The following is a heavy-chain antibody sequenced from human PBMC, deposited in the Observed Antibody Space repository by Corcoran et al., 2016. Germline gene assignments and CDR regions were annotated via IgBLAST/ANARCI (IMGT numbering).Heavy chain of an antibody. D-gene: IGHD3-22*01. J-gene: IGHJ4*02. CDR3: ASYYDNSGYHDY. Sequence: EVQLVESGGGLIQPWGSLRLSCAASGFTVTSNYMTWVRQAPGKGLEWVSAIYSDSSTHYADSVKGRFTISRDKSKNTLDLQMNSLRAEDTAVYYCASYYDNSGYHDYWGQGTLVTVSS. V-gene: IGHV3-53*01. CDR1: GFTVTSNY. CDR2: IYSDSST.